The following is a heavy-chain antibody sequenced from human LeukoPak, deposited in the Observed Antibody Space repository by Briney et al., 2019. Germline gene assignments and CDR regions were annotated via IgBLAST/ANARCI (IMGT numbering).Heavy chain of an antibody. D-gene: IGHD7-27*01. CDR1: GFTFDDYA. CDR3: SKTGGYYSGMDV. CDR2: ISGDGGST. J-gene: IGHJ6*02. Sequence: PWGSLRLSCAASGFTFDDYAMHWVRQAPGKGLEWVSLISGDGGSTYYADSVKGRFTISKDNSKNSLYLQMNSLRTEDTALYYCSKTGGYYSGMDVWGQGTTVTVSS. V-gene: IGHV3-43*02.